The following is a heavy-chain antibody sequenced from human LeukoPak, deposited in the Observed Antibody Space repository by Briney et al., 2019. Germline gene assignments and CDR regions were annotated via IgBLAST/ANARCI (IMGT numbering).Heavy chain of an antibody. CDR2: INPSVGTT. V-gene: IGHV1-46*01. CDR3: AREEMMVVLALDM. J-gene: IGHJ3*02. D-gene: IGHD3-22*01. Sequence: GASVTISCKASGYTFTKYYIHWVRQAPGQGLEWMGIINPSVGTTLYAQKFQGRVTLTRDTSTTTVYMEVTSLRSDDTAVYYCAREEMMVVLALDMWGQGTMVTVSS. CDR1: GYTFTKYY.